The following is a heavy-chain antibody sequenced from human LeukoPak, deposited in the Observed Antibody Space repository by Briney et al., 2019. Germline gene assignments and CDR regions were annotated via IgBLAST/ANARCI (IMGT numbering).Heavy chain of an antibody. D-gene: IGHD4-23*01. J-gene: IGHJ4*02. V-gene: IGHV4-39*01. Sequence: SETLSLTCTVSGGATSSSNYYWAWIRQPPGKGLEWMGSIFYSGTTHYNPSLKSRVTISIDTSKNQFSLKLTSVSAADTSVYYCARLSNYGGHSGDGYWGQGTLVTVSS. CDR1: GGATSSSNYY. CDR2: IFYSGTT. CDR3: ARLSNYGGHSGDGY.